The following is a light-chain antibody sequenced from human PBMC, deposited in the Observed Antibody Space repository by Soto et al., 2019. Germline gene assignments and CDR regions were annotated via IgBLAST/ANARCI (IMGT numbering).Light chain of an antibody. V-gene: IGKV1-17*01. CDR1: QDIGND. CDR3: LQHNSYPRT. J-gene: IGKJ1*01. Sequence: DIQMTQSPSSLSASVGDRVTITCRASQDIGNDVGWYQQTPGKAPKRLIYLTYSLQTGVPSRFSGSGSGTDFSLTMSSLQPEDPATHFCLQHNSYPRTLGQPTKLDI. CDR2: LTY.